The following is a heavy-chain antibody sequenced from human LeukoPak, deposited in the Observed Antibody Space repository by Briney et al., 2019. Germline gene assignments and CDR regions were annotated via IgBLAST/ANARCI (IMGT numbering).Heavy chain of an antibody. CDR1: GFTFSISD. CDR3: AKDQRIFDY. Sequence: GSLRLSCAASGFTFSISDMHWVRQGTRKGLEWVSGIGTTGDTYYADSVKGRFTISRDNSKNTLYLQMNSLRAEDTAVYYCAKDQRIFDYWGQGTLVTVSS. CDR2: IGTTGDT. J-gene: IGHJ4*02. D-gene: IGHD6-25*01. V-gene: IGHV3-13*01.